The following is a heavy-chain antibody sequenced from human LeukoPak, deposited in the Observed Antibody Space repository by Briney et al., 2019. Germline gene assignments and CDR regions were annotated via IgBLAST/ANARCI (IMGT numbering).Heavy chain of an antibody. CDR1: GGSFSGYY. CDR2: INHSGST. V-gene: IGHV4-34*01. J-gene: IGHJ4*02. CDR3: ASAGYSSGWHPF. Sequence: PSETLSLTCAVYGGSFSGYYWSWIRQPPGEGLEWIGEINHSGSTNYSPSLKSRVTISVDTSKNQFSLKLSSVTAADTAVYYCASAGYSSGWHPFWGQGTLVTVSS. D-gene: IGHD6-19*01.